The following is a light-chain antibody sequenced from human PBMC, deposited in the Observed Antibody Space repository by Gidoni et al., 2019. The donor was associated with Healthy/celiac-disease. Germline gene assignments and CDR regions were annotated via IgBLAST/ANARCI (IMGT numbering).Light chain of an antibody. Sequence: EIVMTQSPATLSVSPGERATLSCRASQSVNSNLAWYQQKPGQAPRLLIHGASTRATGIPARFSGSGSGTEFTLTISSLQSEDFAVYYCQQYNNWLRTFGQGTKVEIK. CDR2: GAS. V-gene: IGKV3-15*01. CDR3: QQYNNWLRT. J-gene: IGKJ1*01. CDR1: QSVNSN.